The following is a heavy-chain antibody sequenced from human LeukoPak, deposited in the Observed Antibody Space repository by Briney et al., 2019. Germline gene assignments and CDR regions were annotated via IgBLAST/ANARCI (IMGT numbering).Heavy chain of an antibody. CDR2: ISSSSGNI. V-gene: IGHV3-48*01. Sequence: GGSLRLSCAASGFTFSAYSMNWVRQAPGKGLEWVSYISSSSGNIHYADSVKGRFTISRDTGKNSLYLQMNSLRAEDTAVYYCARLASGSYPNYFDYWGQGILVTVSP. CDR3: ARLASGSYPNYFDY. J-gene: IGHJ4*02. D-gene: IGHD1-26*01. CDR1: GFTFSAYS.